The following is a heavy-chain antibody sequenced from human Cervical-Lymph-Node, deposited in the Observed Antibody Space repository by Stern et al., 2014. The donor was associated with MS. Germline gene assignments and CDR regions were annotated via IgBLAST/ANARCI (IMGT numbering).Heavy chain of an antibody. CDR3: ARGHIPYAYNYLFDY. Sequence: VQLEESGGGVAQPGTSLRLSCAASGFTFSSYGMHWVRQAPGKGLEWVALAWSGGSSAFHTNPFKGRFTIPRDNSQKTVDLQQNSLTAEDTAVYYCARGHIPYAYNYLFDYWGQGTLVTVSS. V-gene: IGHV3-33*01. CDR2: AWSGGSSA. D-gene: IGHD5-24*01. J-gene: IGHJ4*02. CDR1: GFTFSSYG.